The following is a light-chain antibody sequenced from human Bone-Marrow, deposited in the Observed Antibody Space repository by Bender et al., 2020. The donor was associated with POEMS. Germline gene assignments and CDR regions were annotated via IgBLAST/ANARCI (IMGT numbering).Light chain of an antibody. Sequence: QSVVTQPPSASGTPGQRVTISCSGSGSNIGTNYVFWYQHLPGTAPKLLISRNDQRASGVPDRFSGSKSGTSASLAISGLRSEDEADYYCATWDDSVSGWVFGGGTKLTVL. CDR3: ATWDDSVSGWV. CDR2: RND. V-gene: IGLV1-47*01. J-gene: IGLJ3*02. CDR1: GSNIGTNY.